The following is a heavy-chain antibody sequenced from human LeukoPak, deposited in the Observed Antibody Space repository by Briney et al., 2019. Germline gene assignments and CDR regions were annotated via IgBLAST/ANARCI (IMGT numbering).Heavy chain of an antibody. CDR1: GFTLSSYD. CDR2: IRGSGGST. Sequence: GGSQRLSCAPSGFTLSSYDMCGVRQAPGEGGEWVSAIRGSGGSTYYADSVKGEFTIYRDNSKNTLYLQMNSVKAEDTAVYCFAKDSVSRSGYYYYWGQGTLVTVSS. CDR3: AKDSVSRSGYYYY. J-gene: IGHJ4*02. V-gene: IGHV3-23*01. D-gene: IGHD3-22*01.